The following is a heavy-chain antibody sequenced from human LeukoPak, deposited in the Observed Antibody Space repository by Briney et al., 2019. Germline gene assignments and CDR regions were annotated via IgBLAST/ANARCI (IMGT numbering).Heavy chain of an antibody. Sequence: PSETLSLTCTVSGGSISSYYWSWIRQPPGKGLEWIGYIYYSGSTNYNPSLKSRVTISVDTSKNQFSLKLSSVTAADTAVYYCARHGGSIAAPLGYWGQGTLVTVSS. J-gene: IGHJ4*02. D-gene: IGHD6-6*01. CDR2: IYYSGST. CDR1: GGSISSYY. CDR3: ARHGGSIAAPLGY. V-gene: IGHV4-59*01.